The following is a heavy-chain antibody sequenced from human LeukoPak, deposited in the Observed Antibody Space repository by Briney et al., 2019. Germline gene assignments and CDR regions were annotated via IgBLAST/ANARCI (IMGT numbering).Heavy chain of an antibody. Sequence: GGSLRLSCAASGFTFSSYSMNWVRQAPGKGLEWVSSISSSSSYIYYAYSVKGRFTISRDNAKNSLYLQMNSLRAEDTAVYYCARYIVVVPAAKYGMDVWGKGTTVTVSS. V-gene: IGHV3-21*01. CDR1: GFTFSSYS. D-gene: IGHD2-2*01. CDR2: ISSSSSYI. J-gene: IGHJ6*04. CDR3: ARYIVVVPAAKYGMDV.